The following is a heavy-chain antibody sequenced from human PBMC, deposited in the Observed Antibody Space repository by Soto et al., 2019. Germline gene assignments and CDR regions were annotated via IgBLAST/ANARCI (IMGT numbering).Heavy chain of an antibody. V-gene: IGHV3-7*01. CDR2: IKQDGSEK. Sequence: GGSLRLSCAASGFTFSSYWMSWVRQAPGKGLEWVANIKQDGSEKYYVDSVKGRFTISRDNAKNSLYLQMNSLRAEDTAVYYCARVWMVIVVVVAAKVYWGQGTLVTVSS. CDR3: ARVWMVIVVVVAAKVY. CDR1: GFTFSSYW. D-gene: IGHD2-15*01. J-gene: IGHJ4*02.